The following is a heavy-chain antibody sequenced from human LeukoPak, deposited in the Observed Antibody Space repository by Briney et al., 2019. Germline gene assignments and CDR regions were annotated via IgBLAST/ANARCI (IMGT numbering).Heavy chain of an antibody. CDR3: ARALTSYYDFWSGLGPPDY. D-gene: IGHD3-3*01. V-gene: IGHV3-30*03. CDR1: GFTFSSYG. Sequence: GGSLRLSCAASGFTFSSYGMHWVRQAPGKGLEWVAVISYDGSNKYYADSVKGRFTISRDNSKNTLYLQMNSLRAEDTAVYYCARALTSYYDFWSGLGPPDYWGQGTLVTVSS. CDR2: ISYDGSNK. J-gene: IGHJ4*02.